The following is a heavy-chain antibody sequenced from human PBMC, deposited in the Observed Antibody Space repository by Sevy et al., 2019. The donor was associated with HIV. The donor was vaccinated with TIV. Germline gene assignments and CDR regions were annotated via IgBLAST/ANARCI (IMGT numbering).Heavy chain of an antibody. CDR3: ARLVSCGGDCYYLDS. V-gene: IGHV3-30*01. D-gene: IGHD2-21*02. CDR2: ISHDERYK. CDR1: GFSFSDYD. Sequence: GESLKISCAASGFSFSDYDMHWVRQAPGKGLDWVAVISHDERYKNYAESVKVRFTISRDNFKNTLFLQMDSLRPEDTAAYFCARLVSCGGDCYYLDSWGQGALVTVSS. J-gene: IGHJ4*02.